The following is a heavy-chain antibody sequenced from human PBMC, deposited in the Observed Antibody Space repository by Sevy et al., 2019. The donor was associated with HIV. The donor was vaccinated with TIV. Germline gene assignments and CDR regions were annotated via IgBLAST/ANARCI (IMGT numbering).Heavy chain of an antibody. CDR3: AGGNIGSFDY. Sequence: GGSLRLSCAASGFSFSHYWMHSVRQATGKGLEWVANIKQDESEKYYVASVKGRFTISRDNAKNSVYLQMNSLIPEDTAIYYCAGGNIGSFDYWGQGTLVTVSS. J-gene: IGHJ4*02. V-gene: IGHV3-7*04. D-gene: IGHD2-15*01. CDR2: IKQDESEK. CDR1: GFSFSHYW.